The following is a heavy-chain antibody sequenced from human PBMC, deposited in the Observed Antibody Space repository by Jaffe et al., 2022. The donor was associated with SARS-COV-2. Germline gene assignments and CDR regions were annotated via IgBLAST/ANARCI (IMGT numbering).Heavy chain of an antibody. Sequence: QVQLVESGGGVVQPGRSLRLSCAASGFTFSSYGMHWVRQAPGKGLEWVAVISYDGSNKYYADSVKGRFTISRDNSKNTLYLQMNSLRAEDTAVYYCAKDLGGGDCFDYWGQGTLVTVSS. CDR3: AKDLGGGDCFDY. CDR2: ISYDGSNK. V-gene: IGHV3-30*18. J-gene: IGHJ4*02. D-gene: IGHD2-21*02. CDR1: GFTFSSYG.